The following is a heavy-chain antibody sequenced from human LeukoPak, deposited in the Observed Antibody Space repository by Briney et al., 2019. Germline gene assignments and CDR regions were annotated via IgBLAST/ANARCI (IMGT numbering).Heavy chain of an antibody. CDR3: ARVPAAIDY. D-gene: IGHD2-2*01. Sequence: AGGSLRLSCAASGFTFSSYSMNWVRQAPGKGLEWVSSISSSSSYIYYADSVKGRFTISRDNAKSSLYLQMNSLRAEDTAVYYCARVPAAIDYWGQGTLVTVSS. CDR1: GFTFSSYS. V-gene: IGHV3-21*01. CDR2: ISSSSSYI. J-gene: IGHJ4*02.